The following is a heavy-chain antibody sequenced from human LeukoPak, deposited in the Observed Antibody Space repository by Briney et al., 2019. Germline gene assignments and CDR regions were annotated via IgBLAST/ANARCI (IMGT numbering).Heavy chain of an antibody. CDR1: GGTFSSYA. CDR3: AKAAADFYNWFDP. D-gene: IGHD6-25*01. J-gene: IGHJ5*02. CDR2: IIPIFGTA. V-gene: IGHV1-69*13. Sequence: ASVKVSCKASGGTFSSYAISWVRQAPGQGLEWMGGIIPIFGTANYAQKFQGRVTITADESTSTAYMELSSLRSEDTAVYYCAKAAADFYNWFDPWGQGTLVTVSS.